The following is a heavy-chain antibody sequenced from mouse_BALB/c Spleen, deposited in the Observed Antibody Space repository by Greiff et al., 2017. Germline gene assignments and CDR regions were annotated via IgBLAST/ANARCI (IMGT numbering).Heavy chain of an antibody. CDR3: AREATMITTGFSWFAY. D-gene: IGHD2-4*01. J-gene: IGHJ3*01. Sequence: EVQRVESGPELVKPGASVKMSCKASGYTFTSYVMHWVKQKPGQGLEWIGYINPYNDGTKYNEKFKGKATLTSDKSSSTAYMELSSLTSEDSAVYYCAREATMITTGFSWFAYWGQGTLVTVSA. CDR1: GYTFTSYV. CDR2: INPYNDGT. V-gene: IGHV1-14*01.